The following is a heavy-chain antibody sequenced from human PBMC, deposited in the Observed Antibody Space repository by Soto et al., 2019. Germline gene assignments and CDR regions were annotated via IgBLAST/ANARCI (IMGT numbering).Heavy chain of an antibody. J-gene: IGHJ6*02. CDR3: AGTYSSSWQYYYYYGMDV. D-gene: IGHD6-13*01. CDR2: INAGNGNT. V-gene: IGHV1-3*01. Sequence: ASVKVSCKASGYTFTSYAMHWVRQAPGQRLEWMGWINAGNGNTKYSQEFQGRVTITRDTSASTAYMELSSLRSEDTAVYYCAGTYSSSWQYYYYYGMDVWGQGTTVTVSS. CDR1: GYTFTSYA.